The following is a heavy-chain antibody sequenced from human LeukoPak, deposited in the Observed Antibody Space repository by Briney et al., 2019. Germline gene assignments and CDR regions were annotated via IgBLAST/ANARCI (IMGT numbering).Heavy chain of an antibody. D-gene: IGHD3-22*01. CDR1: GFTFSYYG. CDR3: AKEDSSGYLVI. J-gene: IGHJ3*02. V-gene: IGHV3-23*01. Sequence: GGSLRLSCAASGFTFSYYGMSWVRQAPGKGLEWVSSISGSGDATYYTDSVKGRFTISRDSSKNTLYLQMNSLRAEDTAVYYCAKEDSSGYLVIWGQGTMVTVSS. CDR2: ISGSGDAT.